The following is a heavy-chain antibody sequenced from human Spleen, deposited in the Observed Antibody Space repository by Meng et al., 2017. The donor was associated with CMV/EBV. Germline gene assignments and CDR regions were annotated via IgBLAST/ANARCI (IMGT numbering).Heavy chain of an antibody. CDR3: ARAGAAVTTNFDF. V-gene: IGHV1-18*01. J-gene: IGHJ4*02. Sequence: KASGYNFDIYGITWVRQAPGQGLEWVGWVSAENGDTDYEQKFQGRVTVTADTFTNTAYMEMRSLRSDDSAMYYCARAGAAVTTNFDFWGQGTLVTVSS. CDR2: VSAENGDT. CDR1: GYNFDIYG. D-gene: IGHD4-17*01.